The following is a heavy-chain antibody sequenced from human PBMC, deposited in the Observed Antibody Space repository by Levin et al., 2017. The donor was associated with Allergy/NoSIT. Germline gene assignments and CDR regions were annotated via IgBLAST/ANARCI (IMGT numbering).Heavy chain of an antibody. CDR3: ARAYYYGSGSYYKIRPRTRNWFDP. CDR1: GGSFSGYY. CDR2: INHSGST. V-gene: IGHV4-34*01. D-gene: IGHD3-10*01. J-gene: IGHJ5*02. Sequence: SETLSLTCAVYGGSFSGYYWSWIRQPPGKGLEWIGEINHSGSTNYNPSLKSRVTISVDTSKNQFSLKLSSVTAADTAVYYCARAYYYGSGSYYKIRPRTRNWFDPWGQGTLVTVSS.